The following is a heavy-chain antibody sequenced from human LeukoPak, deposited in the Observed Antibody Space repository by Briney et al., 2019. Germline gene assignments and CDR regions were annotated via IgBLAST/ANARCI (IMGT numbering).Heavy chain of an antibody. D-gene: IGHD6-13*01. Sequence: SETLSLTCTVSGGSISSSSYYWGWIRQPPGKGLEWIGNIFYSGSTYYNPSLKSRVTISVDTSKNQFSLKLSSVTAADTAVYYCARTAANDAFDIWGQGTMVTVSS. CDR3: ARTAANDAFDI. V-gene: IGHV4-39*07. CDR2: IFYSGST. CDR1: GGSISSSSYY. J-gene: IGHJ3*02.